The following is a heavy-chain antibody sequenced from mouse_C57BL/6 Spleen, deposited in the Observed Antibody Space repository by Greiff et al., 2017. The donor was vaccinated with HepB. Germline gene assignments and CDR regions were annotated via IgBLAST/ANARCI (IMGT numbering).Heavy chain of an antibody. CDR2: IYPRSGNT. J-gene: IGHJ4*01. CDR3: ANYGNYVAMDY. D-gene: IGHD2-1*01. V-gene: IGHV1-81*01. Sequence: QVHVKQSGAELARPGASVKLSCKASGYTFTSYGISWVKQRTGQGLEWIGEIYPRSGNTYYNEKFKGKATLTADKSSSTAYMELRSLTSEDSAVYFRANYGNYVAMDYWGQGTSVTVSS. CDR1: GYTFTSYG.